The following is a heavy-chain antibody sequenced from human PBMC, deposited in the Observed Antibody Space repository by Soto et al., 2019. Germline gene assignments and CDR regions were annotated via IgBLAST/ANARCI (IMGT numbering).Heavy chain of an antibody. Sequence: SMKDSCKASGGTFSSYTISWVRQAPGQGLKLLGKIIPILGIANYAQKCQGRVTITADKSTSTAYMELSSLRSEDTAVYYCASLSSAGDIVVVVAAHDAFDIWGQGTMVTVSS. J-gene: IGHJ3*02. CDR2: IIPILGIA. V-gene: IGHV1-69*02. CDR3: ASLSSAGDIVVVVAAHDAFDI. CDR1: GGTFSSYT. D-gene: IGHD2-15*01.